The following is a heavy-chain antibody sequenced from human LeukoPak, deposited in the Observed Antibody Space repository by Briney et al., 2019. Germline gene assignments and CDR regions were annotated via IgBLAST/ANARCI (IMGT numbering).Heavy chain of an antibody. CDR3: AHRDLDKATIWGRWY. V-gene: IGHV2-5*02. J-gene: IGHJ4*02. D-gene: IGHD5-12*01. CDR2: IYWDDDK. CDR1: GFSLSTSGVG. Sequence: ESGPTLVKPTQTLTLTCTFSGFSLSTSGVGVGWIRQPPGKALQGLALIYWDDDKRYSPSLKSRLTITKDTSKNQVVLTMTNMDPVDTATYYCAHRDLDKATIWGRWYWGQGTLVTVSS.